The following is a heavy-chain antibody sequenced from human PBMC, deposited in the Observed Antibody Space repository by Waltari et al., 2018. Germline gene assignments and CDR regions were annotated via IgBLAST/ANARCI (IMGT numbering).Heavy chain of an antibody. CDR2: INAGNGNT. CDR3: ARGGMTTVTIQSFEPFDY. CDR1: GYTFTSYA. V-gene: IGHV1-3*03. J-gene: IGHJ4*02. Sequence: QVQLVQSGAEVKKPGASVKVSCKASGYTFTSYAMHWVRQAPGQRLEWMGWINAGNGNTKYSQEFQGRVTITRDTSASTAYMELSSLRSEDMAVYYCARGGMTTVTIQSFEPFDYWGQGTLVTVSS. D-gene: IGHD4-17*01.